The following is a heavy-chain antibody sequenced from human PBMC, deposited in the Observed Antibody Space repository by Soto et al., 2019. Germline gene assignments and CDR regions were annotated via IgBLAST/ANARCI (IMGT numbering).Heavy chain of an antibody. J-gene: IGHJ6*04. D-gene: IGHD6-6*01. CDR2: IYYSGST. CDR1: GGSISSSSYY. V-gene: IGHV4-39*01. Sequence: SETLSLTCTVSGGSISSSSYYWGWIRQPPGKGLEWIGSIYYSGSTYYNPSLKSRVTISVDTSKNQFSLKLSSVTAADTAVYYCARSIRRSRENQDVWGKGTTVTVSS. CDR3: ARSIRRSRENQDV.